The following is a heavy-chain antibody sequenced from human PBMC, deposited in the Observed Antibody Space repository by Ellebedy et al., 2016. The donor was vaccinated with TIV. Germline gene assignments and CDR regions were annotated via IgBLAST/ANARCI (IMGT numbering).Heavy chain of an antibody. J-gene: IGHJ5*02. V-gene: IGHV5-51*01. CDR1: GYSFTSYW. D-gene: IGHD3-22*01. CDR3: ARSLNGYSINHWFDP. Sequence: PGGSLRLSCKVSGYSFTSYWIGWVRYMHGKGLEWMGIIYPGDSDTRYSPSFQGQVTISADKSISTAYLQWSSMKASDTAMYYCARSLNGYSINHWFDPWGQGTLVTVSS. CDR2: IYPGDSDT.